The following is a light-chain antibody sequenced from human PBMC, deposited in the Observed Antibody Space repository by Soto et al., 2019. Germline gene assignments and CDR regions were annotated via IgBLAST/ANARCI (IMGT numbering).Light chain of an antibody. CDR1: QTISTY. J-gene: IGKJ5*01. CDR2: ASS. V-gene: IGKV1-39*01. CDR3: QQTYSIPIT. Sequence: DIQMTQSPSSLSASVGDRVTITCRASQTISTYLNWYQQRPGKAPNLLIYASSSLQSGVPPRFSGGGSGTEFTLTISSLQPEDFATYYCQQTYSIPITFGQGTRLEMK.